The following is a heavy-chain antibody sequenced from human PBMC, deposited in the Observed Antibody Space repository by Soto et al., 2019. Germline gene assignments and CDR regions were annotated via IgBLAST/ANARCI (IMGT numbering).Heavy chain of an antibody. CDR2: INPDGGDT. CDR1: GYTFTSYY. Sequence: QVQLVQSGAEVKKPGASVKVSCKASGYTFTSYYMHWVRLAPGQRLEWMGIINPDGGDTSYAQQFQGRVIMTRDTSTSTVYMEMSSLRSEDTAVYYCAVGGNYLSMDVWGQGTTVTVSS. V-gene: IGHV1-46*01. J-gene: IGHJ6*02. CDR3: AVGGNYLSMDV. D-gene: IGHD4-4*01.